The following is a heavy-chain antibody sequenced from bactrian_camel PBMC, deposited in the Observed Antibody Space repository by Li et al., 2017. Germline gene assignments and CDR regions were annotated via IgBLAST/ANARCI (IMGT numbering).Heavy chain of an antibody. V-gene: IGHV3S59*01. CDR3: AADPSHWVAMPTYTCAWDY. D-gene: IGHD2*01. J-gene: IGHJ4*01. CDR1: GYSYSSYC. CDR2: IGTAGGRT. Sequence: VQLVESGGGSVQAGGSLRLSCAASGYSYSSYCMGWFRQAPGKEREGVAGIGTAGGRTWIADSVKDRFTISQDNSKNTLYLQLNSLKTEDPAMYYCAADPSHWVAMPTYTCAWDYWGQGTQVTVS.